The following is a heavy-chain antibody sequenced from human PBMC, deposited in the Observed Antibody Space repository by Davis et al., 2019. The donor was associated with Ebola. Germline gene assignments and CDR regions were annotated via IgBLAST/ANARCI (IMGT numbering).Heavy chain of an antibody. CDR3: ATTQWLREFDH. V-gene: IGHV3-53*05. CDR2: IYDHST. J-gene: IGHJ4*02. Sequence: GGSLRLSCAASGFTVSSNHMSWVRQAPGKGLEWVSVIYDHSTAYADSVRGRFIISRDKSNNTLYLEMNSLRVDDTAVYYCATTQWLREFDHWGQGTLVTVSS. D-gene: IGHD6-19*01. CDR1: GFTVSSNH.